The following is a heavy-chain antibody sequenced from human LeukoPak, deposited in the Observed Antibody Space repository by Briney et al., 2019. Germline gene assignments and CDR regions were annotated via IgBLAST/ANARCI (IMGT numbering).Heavy chain of an antibody. D-gene: IGHD5-24*01. J-gene: IGHJ4*02. CDR1: GGSINNGGYY. CDR3: ARNRDGYNSFDY. V-gene: IGHV4-31*03. Sequence: SETLSLTCTVSGGSINNGGYYWSWIRQHPGKGLEWIGYIYYSGSSYYNPSLRSRVTISVDTSRNHFSLKLSSVTAADTAVYYCARNRDGYNSFDYWGQETLVTASS. CDR2: IYYSGSS.